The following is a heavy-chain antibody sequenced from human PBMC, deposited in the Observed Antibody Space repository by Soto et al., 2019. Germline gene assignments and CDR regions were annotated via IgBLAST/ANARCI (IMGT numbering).Heavy chain of an antibody. CDR1: GFSLTTSGVG. Sequence: QITLNESGPTQVKPRQTLTLTCTFSGFSLTTSGVGVGWIRQSPGKAPERLALIYWDDDTRYRPSLKSRLTITKDTSKKQVVLTMADLDPADTATYYCAHRVLRTVFGLVTTTAIYFDFWGQGTPVAVSS. D-gene: IGHD3-3*01. J-gene: IGHJ4*02. V-gene: IGHV2-5*02. CDR3: AHRVLRTVFGLVTTTAIYFDF. CDR2: IYWDDDT.